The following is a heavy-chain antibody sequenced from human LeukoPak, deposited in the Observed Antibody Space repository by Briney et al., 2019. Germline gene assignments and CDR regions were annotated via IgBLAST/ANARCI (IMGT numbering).Heavy chain of an antibody. D-gene: IGHD6-13*01. Sequence: SETLSLTFTVSGGSISSYYWSWVRQPPGKGLEWIGYIYYSGSTNYNPSLKSRVTISVDTSKNQFSLKLSSVTAADTAVYYCARVAAGIGFFQHWGQGTLVTVSS. CDR1: GGSISSYY. V-gene: IGHV4-59*08. CDR2: IYYSGST. CDR3: ARVAAGIGFFQH. J-gene: IGHJ1*01.